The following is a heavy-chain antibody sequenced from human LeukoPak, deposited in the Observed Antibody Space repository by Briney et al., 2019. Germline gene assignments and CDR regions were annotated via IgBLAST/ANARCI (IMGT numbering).Heavy chain of an antibody. J-gene: IGHJ4*02. CDR2: IYNSGST. D-gene: IGHD6-19*01. CDR3: AREAQYGSGWYEDY. CDR1: GDSISFYY. V-gene: IGHV4-59*12. Sequence: SETLSLTCTVSGDSISFYYWTWIRQHPGKGLEWIGYIYNSGSTNYNPSLKSRVTISLDTSKNQFSLKLSSVTAADTAVYYCAREAQYGSGWYEDYWGQGTLVTVSS.